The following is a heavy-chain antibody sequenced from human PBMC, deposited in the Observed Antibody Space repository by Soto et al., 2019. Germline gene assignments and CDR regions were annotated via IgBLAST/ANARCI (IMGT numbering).Heavy chain of an antibody. CDR3: ANPDVGATTKRRPIYYYGMDV. D-gene: IGHD1-26*01. V-gene: IGHV3-23*01. CDR1: GFTFSSYA. J-gene: IGHJ6*02. CDR2: ISGSGGST. Sequence: PGGSLRLSCAASGFTFSSYAMSWVRQAPGKGLEWVSAISGSGGSTYYADSVKGRFTISRDNSKNTLYLQMNSLRAEDTAVYYCANPDVGATTKRRPIYYYGMDVWGQGTTVTVSS.